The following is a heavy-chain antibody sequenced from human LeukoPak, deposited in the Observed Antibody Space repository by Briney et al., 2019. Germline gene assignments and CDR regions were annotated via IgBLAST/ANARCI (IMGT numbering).Heavy chain of an antibody. V-gene: IGHV5-51*01. D-gene: IGHD6-6*01. Sequence: RGESLKISCKGSGYSFTNYWIGWVRQMPGKGLEWMGIIYPGDSDTRYSPSFQGQVTISADKSITTAYLQWSSLKASDTAMYYCARHLRAGRSSSPFDPWGQGTLVTVSS. CDR3: ARHLRAGRSSSPFDP. CDR2: IYPGDSDT. J-gene: IGHJ5*02. CDR1: GYSFTNYW.